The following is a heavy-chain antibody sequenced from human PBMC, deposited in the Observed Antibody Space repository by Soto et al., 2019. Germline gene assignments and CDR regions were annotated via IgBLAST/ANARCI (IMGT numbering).Heavy chain of an antibody. CDR2: ISYDGSNK. V-gene: IGHV3-30*18. Sequence: ALMLYLEGSGFTLSSYGNHWVRQAPGKGLEWVAVISYDGSNKYYADSVRGRFTISRDNSKNTLYLQMNSLRAEDTAVYYCAKDLAAADYGMDVWGHGTTV. J-gene: IGHJ6*02. CDR1: GFTLSSYG. CDR3: AKDLAAADYGMDV. D-gene: IGHD6-13*01.